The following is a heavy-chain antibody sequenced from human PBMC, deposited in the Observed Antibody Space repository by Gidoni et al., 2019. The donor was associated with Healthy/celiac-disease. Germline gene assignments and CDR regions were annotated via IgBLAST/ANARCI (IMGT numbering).Heavy chain of an antibody. CDR2: IYYSGST. D-gene: IGHD5-18*01. V-gene: IGHV4-39*01. CDR1: GGSISSSSYY. Sequence: QLQLQESGPGLVKPSETLSLTCTVSGGSISSSSYYWGWIRQPPGQGLEWIGSIYYSGSTYYNPSLKSRVTISVDTSKNQFSLKLSSVTAADTAVYYCATDSYGFAFDIWGQGTMVTVSS. J-gene: IGHJ3*02. CDR3: ATDSYGFAFDI.